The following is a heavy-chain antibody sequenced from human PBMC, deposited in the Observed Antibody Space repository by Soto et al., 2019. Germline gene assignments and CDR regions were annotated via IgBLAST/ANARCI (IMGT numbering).Heavy chain of an antibody. V-gene: IGHV1-69*09. J-gene: IGHJ4*02. D-gene: IGHD5-18*01. CDR3: AREAGYSYGYGFDY. Sequence: QAQLVQSGAEVKKPGSSVKVSCTASGGTFGNHAISWLRQVPGQGLEWMGGIIPVLGVGDNAQKFQGRVTITADTSTNTAYMELSSLRSEDTAHYYCAREAGYSYGYGFDYWGQGTLVIVSS. CDR1: GGTFGNHA. CDR2: IIPVLGVG.